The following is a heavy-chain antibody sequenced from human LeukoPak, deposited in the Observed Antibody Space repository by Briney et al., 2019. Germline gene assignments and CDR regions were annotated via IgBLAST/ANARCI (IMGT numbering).Heavy chain of an antibody. J-gene: IGHJ4*02. D-gene: IGHD5-18*01. CDR3: ARESPRYSYGPLDY. CDR1: GGSISSYY. V-gene: IGHV4-59*12. CDR2: IYYSGST. Sequence: TPSETLSLTCTVSGGSISSYYWSWIRQPPGKGLEWIGYIYYSGSTNYNPSLKSRVTMSVDTSKNQFSLKLSSVTAADTAVYYCARESPRYSYGPLDYWGQGTLVTVSS.